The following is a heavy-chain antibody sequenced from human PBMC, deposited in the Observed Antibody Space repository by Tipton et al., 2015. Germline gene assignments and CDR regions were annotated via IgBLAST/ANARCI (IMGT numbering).Heavy chain of an antibody. J-gene: IGHJ4*02. CDR1: GYTFTSYG. Sequence: QLVQSGAEVKKPGASVKVSCTTSGYTFTSYGLSWLRQAPGEGLEWMGWISAYNGNTNYAQKLQGRVTMTTDTSTSTAYMELRSLRSDDTAVYYCARDGRREQWLLQDYWGQGTLVTVSS. D-gene: IGHD6-19*01. CDR3: ARDGRREQWLLQDY. CDR2: ISAYNGNT. V-gene: IGHV1-18*04.